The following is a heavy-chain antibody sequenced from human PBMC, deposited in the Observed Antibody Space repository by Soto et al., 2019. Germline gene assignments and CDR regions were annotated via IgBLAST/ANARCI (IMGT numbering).Heavy chain of an antibody. J-gene: IGHJ6*02. CDR3: ARLPGIVVVPAAILYGMDV. D-gene: IGHD2-2*01. Sequence: PSQTLSLTCAISGDSVSSNSAAWNWIRQSPSRGLEWLGRTYYRSKWYNDYAVSVKSRITINPDTSKNQFFLQLNSVTPEDTAVYYCARLPGIVVVPAAILYGMDVWGQGTTVTSP. CDR1: GDSVSSNSAA. CDR2: TYYRSKWYN. V-gene: IGHV6-1*01.